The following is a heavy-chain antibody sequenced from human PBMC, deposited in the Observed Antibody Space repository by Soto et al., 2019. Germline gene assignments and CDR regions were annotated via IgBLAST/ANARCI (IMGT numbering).Heavy chain of an antibody. J-gene: IGHJ4*02. D-gene: IGHD2-21*02. Sequence: QVQLVQSGAEVKQPGSSVKVSCKASGGTFSSYAISWVRQAPGQGLEWMGGIIPIFGTANYAQKFQGRVTITADESPSTAYMELSSLRSEDTAVYYCAVGAYCGGDCYYYFDYGGQGTLVTVSS. V-gene: IGHV1-69*01. CDR2: IIPIFGTA. CDR1: GGTFSSYA. CDR3: AVGAYCGGDCYYYFDY.